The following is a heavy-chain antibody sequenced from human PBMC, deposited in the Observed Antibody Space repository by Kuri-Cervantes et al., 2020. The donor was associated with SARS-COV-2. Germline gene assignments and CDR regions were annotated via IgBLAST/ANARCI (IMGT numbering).Heavy chain of an antibody. CDR2: IGGSGVRT. J-gene: IGHJ6*02. Sequence: GESLKISCAASGFTFSSYAMNWVRQAPGKGLEWVSVIGGSGVRTNYADSVKGRFTTSRDNSKNTLYLQMNSLRAEDTAVYYCARTGLPGWYYYYGMDAWGQGTTVTVSS. CDR3: ARTGLPGWYYYYGMDA. D-gene: IGHD1-1*01. V-gene: IGHV3-23*01. CDR1: GFTFSSYA.